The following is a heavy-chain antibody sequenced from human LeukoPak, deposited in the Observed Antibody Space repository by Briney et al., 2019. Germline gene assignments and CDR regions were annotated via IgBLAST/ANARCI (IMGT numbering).Heavy chain of an antibody. CDR3: ARDGSARYYFDY. J-gene: IGHJ4*02. V-gene: IGHV3-21*01. Sequence: PGGSLRLSCAASGFTFSSYSVNWVRQAPGKGLEWVSSISSSSSYIYYADSVKGRFTISRDNAKNSLYLQMNSLRAEDTAVYYCARDGSARYYFDYWGQGTLVTVSS. CDR1: GFTFSSYS. D-gene: IGHD5-18*01. CDR2: ISSSSSYI.